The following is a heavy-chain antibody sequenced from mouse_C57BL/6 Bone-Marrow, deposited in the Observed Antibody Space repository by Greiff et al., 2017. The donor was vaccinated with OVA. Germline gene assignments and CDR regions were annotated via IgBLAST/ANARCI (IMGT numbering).Heavy chain of an antibody. J-gene: IGHJ3*01. CDR2: FYPGSGSI. D-gene: IGHD1-1*01. CDR3: ARHEDKDYGRAWFAY. V-gene: IGHV1-62-2*01. CDR1: GYTFTEYT. Sequence: QVQLKESGAELVKPGASVKLSCKASGYTFTEYTIHWVKQRSGQGLEWIGWFYPGSGSIKYNEKFKDKATLTADKSSGTVYMELSRLTSEDSAVYFCARHEDKDYGRAWFAYWGQGTLVTVSA.